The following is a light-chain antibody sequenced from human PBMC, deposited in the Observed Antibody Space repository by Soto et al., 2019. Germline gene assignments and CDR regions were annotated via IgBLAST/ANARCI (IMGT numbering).Light chain of an antibody. Sequence: EIVMTQSPATLSVSPGERATLSCRASRSVASNLAWYQQKPGQAPRLLIYDASTRATGIPARFSGSGSGTEFTLTISSMQSEDFAVYYSQQYNQWHRTFGQGTKVEIK. CDR3: QQYNQWHRT. V-gene: IGKV3-15*01. CDR1: RSVASN. J-gene: IGKJ1*01. CDR2: DAS.